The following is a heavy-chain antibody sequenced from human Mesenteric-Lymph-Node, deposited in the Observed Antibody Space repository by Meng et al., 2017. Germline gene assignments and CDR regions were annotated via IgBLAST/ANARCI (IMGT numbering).Heavy chain of an antibody. CDR1: GYTLTELS. D-gene: IGHD3-22*01. J-gene: IGHJ6*02. CDR3: ASITYYYDSSGYYNYYGMDV. Sequence: ASVKVSCKVSGYTLTELSMHWVRQAPGKGLEWMGGFDPEDGETIYAQKFQGRVTMTEDTSTDTAYMELSSLRSEDTAVYYCASITYYYDSSGYYNYYGMDVWGQGTTVTVSS. CDR2: FDPEDGET. V-gene: IGHV1-24*01.